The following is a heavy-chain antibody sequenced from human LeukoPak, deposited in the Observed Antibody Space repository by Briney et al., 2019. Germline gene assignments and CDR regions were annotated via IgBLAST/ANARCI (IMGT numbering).Heavy chain of an antibody. CDR2: ISSSGSTI. D-gene: IGHD2-15*01. J-gene: IGHJ4*02. V-gene: IGHV3-48*03. Sequence: GGSLRLSCAASGFTFSSYEMNWVRQAPGKGLEWVSYISSSGSTIYYADSVKGRFTISRDNAKNSLYLQMNSLRAEDTAVYYCAAPRCSGGSCYALSGGDTIQYWGQGTLVTVSS. CDR1: GFTFSSYE. CDR3: AAPRCSGGSCYALSGGDTIQY.